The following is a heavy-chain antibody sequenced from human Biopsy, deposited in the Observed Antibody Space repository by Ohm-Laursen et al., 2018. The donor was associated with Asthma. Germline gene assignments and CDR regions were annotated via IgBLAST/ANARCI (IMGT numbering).Heavy chain of an antibody. D-gene: IGHD4-17*01. J-gene: IGHJ3*02. CDR3: ARDRAVTGLNDAFDT. Sequence: SLRLSCAAFGFTFSSFAMSWVRQAPGKGLEWVSAITRSAGRTDYADSVKGRFTISRDNSKNTLYLQMNSLRAEDTALYHCARDRAVTGLNDAFDTWGQGTMVTVSS. V-gene: IGHV3-23*01. CDR2: ITRSAGRT. CDR1: GFTFSSFA.